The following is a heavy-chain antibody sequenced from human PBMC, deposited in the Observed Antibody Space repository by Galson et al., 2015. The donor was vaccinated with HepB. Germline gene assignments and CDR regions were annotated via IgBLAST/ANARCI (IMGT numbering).Heavy chain of an antibody. CDR3: ARAEGDYGGLLDY. CDR2: ISYDGSNK. D-gene: IGHD4-23*01. V-gene: IGHV3-30-3*01. J-gene: IGHJ4*02. Sequence: SLRLSCAASGFTFSSYAMHWVRQAPGKGLEWVAVISYDGSNKYYADSVKGRFTISRDNSKNTLYLQMNSLRAEDTAVYYCARAEGDYGGLLDYWGQGTLVTVSS. CDR1: GFTFSSYA.